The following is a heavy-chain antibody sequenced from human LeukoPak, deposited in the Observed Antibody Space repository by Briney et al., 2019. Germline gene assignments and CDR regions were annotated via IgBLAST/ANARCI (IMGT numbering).Heavy chain of an antibody. Sequence: PSETLSLTCAVYGGSFSGYYWSWIRQPPGKGLEWIGEINHSGSTNYNPSLKSRVTISVDTSKNQFSLKLSSVTAAYTAVYYCAGETRGDFDYWGQGTLVTVSS. V-gene: IGHV4-34*01. CDR3: AGETRGDFDY. CDR1: GGSFSGYY. CDR2: INHSGST. J-gene: IGHJ4*02.